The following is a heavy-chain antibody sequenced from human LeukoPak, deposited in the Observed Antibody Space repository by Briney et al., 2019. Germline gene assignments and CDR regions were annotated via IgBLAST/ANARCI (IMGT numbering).Heavy chain of an antibody. Sequence: GGSLRLSCAASGFTFSSYWMHWVRQAPGKGLVWVSRINSDGSSTSYADSVKGRLTISRDNAKNTLYLQMNSLRAEDTAVYYCARGGWYYYDSSGYYSDAFDIWGQGTMVTVSS. D-gene: IGHD3-22*01. V-gene: IGHV3-74*01. CDR1: GFTFSSYW. CDR2: INSDGSST. J-gene: IGHJ3*02. CDR3: ARGGWYYYDSSGYYSDAFDI.